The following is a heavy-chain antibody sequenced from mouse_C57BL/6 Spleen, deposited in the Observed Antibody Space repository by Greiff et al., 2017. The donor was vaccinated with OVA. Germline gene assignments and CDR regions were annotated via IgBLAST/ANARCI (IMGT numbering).Heavy chain of an antibody. J-gene: IGHJ3*01. CDR1: GYTFTGYW. V-gene: IGHV1-9*01. Sequence: VKLVESGAELMKPGASVKLSCKATGYTFTGYWIEWVKQRPGHGLEWIGEILPGSGSTNYNEKFKGKATFTADTSSNTAYMQLSSLTTEDSAIYYCARGAYYYGSSYARFAYWGQGTLVTVSA. CDR2: ILPGSGST. D-gene: IGHD1-1*01. CDR3: ARGAYYYGSSYARFAY.